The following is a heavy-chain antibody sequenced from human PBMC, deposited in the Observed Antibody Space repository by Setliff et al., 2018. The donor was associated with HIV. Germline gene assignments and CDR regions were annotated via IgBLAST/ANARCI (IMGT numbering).Heavy chain of an antibody. Sequence: PSETLSLTCAVSDYSISSGFYWGWIRQPPGKGLEWIGSIYHTGGTYYNPSLKSRVTMSVDTSKNRFSLKLSSVTAADTAIFYCARHAGSGARDDAFDIWGQGPLVTVSS. V-gene: IGHV4-38-2*01. CDR1: DYSISSGFY. J-gene: IGHJ3*02. CDR3: ARHAGSGARDDAFDI. CDR2: IYHTGGT. D-gene: IGHD6-19*01.